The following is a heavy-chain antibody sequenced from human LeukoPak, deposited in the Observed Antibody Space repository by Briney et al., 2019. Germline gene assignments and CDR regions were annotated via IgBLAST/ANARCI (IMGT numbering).Heavy chain of an antibody. CDR3: ARDRDGYKDY. CDR2: VSSSSSYI. D-gene: IGHD5-24*01. CDR1: GFTFSSYS. J-gene: IGHJ4*02. V-gene: IGHV3-21*01. Sequence: PGGSLRLSCAASGFTFSSYSMNWVRQAPGKGLEWVSSVSSSSSYIYYADSVKGRFTISRDNAKNSLYLQMNSLRAEDTAVYYCARDRDGYKDYWGQGTLVTVSS.